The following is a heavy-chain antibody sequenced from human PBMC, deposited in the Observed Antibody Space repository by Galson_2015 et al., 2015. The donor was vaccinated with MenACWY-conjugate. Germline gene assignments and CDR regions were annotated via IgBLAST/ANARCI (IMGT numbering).Heavy chain of an antibody. D-gene: IGHD3-16*01. J-gene: IGHJ4*02. CDR2: VNPNSGNT. CDR3: ARVTGGRFDL. V-gene: IGHV1-8*01. Sequence: SVKVSCKASGYTFTFYDMSWVRQTTGQGLECLGWVNPNSGNTGYAQKFQGRVTMTRSTSITTAYMELSSLSSEDTAVYFCARVTGGRFDLWGQGTLVTVSS. CDR1: GYTFTFYD.